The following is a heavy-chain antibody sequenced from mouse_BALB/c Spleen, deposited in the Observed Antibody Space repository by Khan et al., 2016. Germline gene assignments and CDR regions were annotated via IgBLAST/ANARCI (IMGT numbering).Heavy chain of an antibody. CDR3: ARTCGNCGYFDV. J-gene: IGHJ1*01. D-gene: IGHD2-1*01. CDR1: GFTFSDYY. CDR2: ISDGGNYP. V-gene: IGHV5-4*02. Sequence: EVELVESGGGLVRPGGSLKLSCAASGFTFSDYYMYWIRQTPEKRLEWVATISDGGNYPYYPDSVKGRFTISIDNSKNNLYMQLSSLKSEDPAMYYCARTCGNCGYFDVWGPGTTVTVSS.